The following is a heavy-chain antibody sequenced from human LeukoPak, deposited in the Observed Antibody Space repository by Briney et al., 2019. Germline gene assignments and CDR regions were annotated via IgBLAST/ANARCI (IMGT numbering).Heavy chain of an antibody. D-gene: IGHD1-26*01. CDR3: ARAYSRSYSHFDD. CDR2: IYTSGST. V-gene: IGHV4-4*09. CDR1: GGSISGYY. J-gene: IGHJ4*02. Sequence: PSETLSLTCTVSGGSISGYYWSWIRQPPGKGLEWIGYIYTSGSTNYNPSLKSRVTISVDTSKNQFSLRLSSVTAADTAMYFCARAYSRSYSHFDDWGQGTLVTVSS.